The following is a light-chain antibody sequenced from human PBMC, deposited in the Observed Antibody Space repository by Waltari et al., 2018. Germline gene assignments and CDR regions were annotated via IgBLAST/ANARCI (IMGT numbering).Light chain of an antibody. Sequence: SSELTQDPAVSVALGQTVRITCQGDSLRSYSARWYQQKPGQAPVLVIYGKNNRPSGIPDRFSGSSSGNTASLTITGAQAEDEADYYCNSRDSSGNHLVFGGGTKLTVL. CDR2: GKN. V-gene: IGLV3-19*01. CDR3: NSRDSSGNHLV. J-gene: IGLJ2*01. CDR1: SLRSYS.